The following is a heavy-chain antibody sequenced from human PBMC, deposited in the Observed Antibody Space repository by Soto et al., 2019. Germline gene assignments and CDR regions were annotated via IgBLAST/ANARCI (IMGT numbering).Heavy chain of an antibody. D-gene: IGHD4-17*01. J-gene: IGHJ4*02. V-gene: IGHV1-69*06. CDR3: ARSALNANGVFGFDY. CDR2: IIPIFGTA. Sequence: SVKVSCKASGGTFSSYAISWVRQAPGQGLEWMGGIIPIFGTANYAQKFQGRVTITADKSTSTAYMELSSLRSEDTAVYYCARSALNANGVFGFDYWGQGTLVTVSS. CDR1: GGTFSSYA.